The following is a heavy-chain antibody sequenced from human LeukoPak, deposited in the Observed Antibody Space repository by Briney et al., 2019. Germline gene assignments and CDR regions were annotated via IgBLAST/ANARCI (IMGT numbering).Heavy chain of an antibody. Sequence: ASVKVSCKASGYXFTSYGISWVRQAPGQGLEWMGWISAYNGNTNYAQKLQGRVTMTTDTSTSTAYTELRSLRSDDTAVYYCARDLITIFGVVITRYGMDVWGQGTTVTVSS. D-gene: IGHD3-3*01. V-gene: IGHV1-18*01. J-gene: IGHJ6*02. CDR3: ARDLITIFGVVITRYGMDV. CDR2: ISAYNGNT. CDR1: GYXFTSYG.